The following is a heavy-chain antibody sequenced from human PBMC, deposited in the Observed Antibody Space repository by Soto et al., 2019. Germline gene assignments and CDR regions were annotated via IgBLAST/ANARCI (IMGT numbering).Heavy chain of an antibody. CDR1: EGTFNNYA. D-gene: IGHD3-22*01. Sequence: QVQLVQSGAEVKKPGSSVRVSCKTSEGTFNNYAISWVRQAPGQGLEWMGGIIPLFDAVKYAQKFQGRVTITADKSTSTAYMELHTLTSEDTAVYYCARDDASRETSGYFYLDYWGQGTPVTVTS. CDR2: IIPLFDAV. CDR3: ARDDASRETSGYFYLDY. V-gene: IGHV1-69*06. J-gene: IGHJ4*02.